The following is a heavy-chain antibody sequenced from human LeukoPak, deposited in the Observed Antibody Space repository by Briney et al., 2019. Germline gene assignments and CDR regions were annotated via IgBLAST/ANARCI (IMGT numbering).Heavy chain of an antibody. D-gene: IGHD4-23*01. V-gene: IGHV1-2*06. J-gene: IGHJ6*03. Sequence: ASVKVSCKASGYTFIDYYIHWVRQAPGQGLEWMGRINPNSGGSNYAQNFQGRVTMTRDTSTSTAYMDLGSLRSDDTAVYYCATNGGNYYYYYMDAWGKGTTVTVSS. CDR2: INPNSGGS. CDR1: GYTFIDYY. CDR3: ATNGGNYYYYYMDA.